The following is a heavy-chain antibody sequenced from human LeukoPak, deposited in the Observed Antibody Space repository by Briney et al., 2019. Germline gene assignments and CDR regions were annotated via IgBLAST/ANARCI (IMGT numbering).Heavy chain of an antibody. CDR1: GFTFSSYS. CDR3: AKDYYDFWSGYYTDY. D-gene: IGHD3-3*01. CDR2: ISGSGGST. V-gene: IGHV3-23*01. J-gene: IGHJ4*02. Sequence: PGGSLRLSCAASGFTFSSYSMNWVRQAPGKGLEWVSAISGSGGSTYYADSVKGRFTISRDNSKNTLYLQMNSLRAEDTAVYYCAKDYYDFWSGYYTDYWGQGTLVTVSS.